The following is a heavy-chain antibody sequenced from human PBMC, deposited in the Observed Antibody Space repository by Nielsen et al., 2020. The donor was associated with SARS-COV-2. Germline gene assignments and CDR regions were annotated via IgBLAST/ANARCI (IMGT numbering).Heavy chain of an antibody. V-gene: IGHV3-48*04. CDR1: GFTFSSYS. Sequence: GESLKISCAASGFTFSSYSMNWVRQAPGKGLEWVSYISSSSSTIYYADSVKGRFTISRDNAKNSLYLQMNSLRAEDTAVYYCARETTESYYYYYMDVWGKGTTVTVSS. D-gene: IGHD4-11*01. CDR2: ISSSSSTI. J-gene: IGHJ6*03. CDR3: ARETTESYYYYYMDV.